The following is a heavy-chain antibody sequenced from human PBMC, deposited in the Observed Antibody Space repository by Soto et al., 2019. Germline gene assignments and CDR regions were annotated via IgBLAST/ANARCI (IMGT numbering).Heavy chain of an antibody. CDR3: ARDHVLFGYYYYGMDV. D-gene: IGHD2-21*01. V-gene: IGHV4-31*03. J-gene: IGHJ6*02. CDR2: IYYSGST. CDR1: GGSISSGGYY. Sequence: PSETLSLTCTVSGGSISSGGYYWSWIRQHPGKGLEWIGYIYYSGSTYYNPSLKSRVTISVDTSKNQFSLKLSSVTAADTAVYYCARDHVLFGYYYYGMDVWGQGTTVTVSS.